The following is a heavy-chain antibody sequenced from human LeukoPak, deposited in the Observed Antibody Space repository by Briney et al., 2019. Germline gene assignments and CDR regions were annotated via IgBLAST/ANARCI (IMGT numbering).Heavy chain of an antibody. V-gene: IGHV3-23*01. J-gene: IGHJ4*02. CDR2: ISGSGGST. D-gene: IGHD3-3*01. Sequence: GGSLRLSCAASGFTFSYYWMSWVRQAPGKGLEWVSAISGSGGSTYYADSVKGRFTISRDNSKNTLYLQMNSLRAEDTAVYYCAKESVEDYDFWSGYYKTEYYSDYWGQGTLVTVSS. CDR3: AKESVEDYDFWSGYYKTEYYSDY. CDR1: GFTFSYYW.